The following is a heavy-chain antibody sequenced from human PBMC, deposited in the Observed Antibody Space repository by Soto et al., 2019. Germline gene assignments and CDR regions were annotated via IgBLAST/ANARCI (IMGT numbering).Heavy chain of an antibody. CDR1: GFTFSSHE. D-gene: IGHD2-8*01. Sequence: PGGSLRLSCEATGFTFSSHEMNWIRQTPGKRLEWIAKISGSGSTINYADSVKGRFTIPRDNVQRTLHLQMDSLRVEDTSVYYCARGGVYWGRGTLVTVSS. CDR3: ARGGVY. J-gene: IGHJ1*01. V-gene: IGHV3-48*03. CDR2: ISGSGSTI.